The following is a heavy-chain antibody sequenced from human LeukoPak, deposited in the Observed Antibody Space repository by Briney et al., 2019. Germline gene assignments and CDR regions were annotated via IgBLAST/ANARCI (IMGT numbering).Heavy chain of an antibody. CDR2: IYSDNT. D-gene: IGHD4/OR15-4a*01. Sequence: PGGSLRLSCTVSGFTVSSISRSWVRQAPGKGLEWASFIYSDNTHYSDSVKGRFTISRDNSKNTLYLQMNSLRAEDTAVYYCARRAGAYSHPYDYWGQGTLVTVSS. CDR1: GFTVSSIS. J-gene: IGHJ4*02. V-gene: IGHV3-53*01. CDR3: ARRAGAYSHPYDY.